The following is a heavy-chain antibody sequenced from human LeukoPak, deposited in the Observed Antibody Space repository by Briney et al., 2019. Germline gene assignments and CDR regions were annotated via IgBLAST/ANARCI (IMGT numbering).Heavy chain of an antibody. V-gene: IGHV3-66*02. D-gene: IGHD1-7*01. Sequence: GGSLRLFCAASGFNVSSNYMSWVRQAPGKGLEWVSDIYSGGSTYYADSVKGRFTISRDNSKNTLYLQMNSLRAEDTAVYYCARELVNWFDPWGQGTLVTVSS. CDR3: ARELVNWFDP. CDR2: IYSGGST. J-gene: IGHJ5*02. CDR1: GFNVSSNY.